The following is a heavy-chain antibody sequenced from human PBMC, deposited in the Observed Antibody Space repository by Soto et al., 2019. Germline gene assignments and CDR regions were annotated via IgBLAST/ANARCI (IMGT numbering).Heavy chain of an antibody. CDR3: ARHPSDFWFDP. Sequence: SETLSLTCTVSGGSMNSYYWSWIRQPPGKGLEWLGYIYDGDSANYNPSLKSRVIISVDMSKNQFSLKLSSVTAADTAVYYCARHPSDFWFDPWGQGTLVTVSS. CDR2: IYDGDSA. CDR1: GGSMNSYY. V-gene: IGHV4-59*08. J-gene: IGHJ5*02. D-gene: IGHD2-21*02.